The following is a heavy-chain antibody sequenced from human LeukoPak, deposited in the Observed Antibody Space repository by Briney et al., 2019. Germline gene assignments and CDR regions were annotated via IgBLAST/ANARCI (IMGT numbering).Heavy chain of an antibody. D-gene: IGHD3-22*01. CDR1: GDSITSSSNF. J-gene: IGHJ1*01. CDR3: ARASPSTYYFDTRGYRSLFFQQ. V-gene: IGHV4-39*01. CDR2: IYDIGST. Sequence: PSETLSLTCTVSGDSITSSSNFWVWIRQPPGKGLEWIGTIYDIGSTYYNPSLKSRVTISADTSKNQFSLKLSSVTAADTAVYFCARASPSTYYFDTRGYRSLFFQQWGQGTLVTVSS.